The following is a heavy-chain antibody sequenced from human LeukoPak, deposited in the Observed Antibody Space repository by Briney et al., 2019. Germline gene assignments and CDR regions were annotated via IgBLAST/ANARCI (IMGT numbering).Heavy chain of an antibody. Sequence: GASVKVSCKASGYTFTGYYMHWVRQAPRQGLEWMGWINPNSGGTNYAQKFQGRVTMTRDTSISTAYMELSRLRSDDTAVYYCARGLVARSYYYYYMDVWGKGTTVTVSS. CDR2: INPNSGGT. V-gene: IGHV1-2*02. CDR1: GYTFTGYY. CDR3: ARGLVARSYYYYYMDV. J-gene: IGHJ6*03. D-gene: IGHD6-6*01.